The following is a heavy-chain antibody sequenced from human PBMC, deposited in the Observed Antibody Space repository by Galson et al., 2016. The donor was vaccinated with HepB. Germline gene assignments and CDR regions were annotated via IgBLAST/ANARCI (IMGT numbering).Heavy chain of an antibody. J-gene: IGHJ4*02. Sequence: SLRLSCAASGFTLSSYSMNWVRQAPGKGLEWVSSISTNSGYTYYADPVKGRFTISRDNAKNSLYLQMNSLRAEDTAVYYCARDGRRYSTSFDYWGQGTLVIVSS. D-gene: IGHD6-13*01. CDR3: ARDGRRYSTSFDY. CDR1: GFTLSSYS. CDR2: ISTNSGYT. V-gene: IGHV3-21*01.